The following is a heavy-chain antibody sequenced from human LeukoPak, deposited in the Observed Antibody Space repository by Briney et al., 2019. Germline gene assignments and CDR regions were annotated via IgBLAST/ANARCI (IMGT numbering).Heavy chain of an antibody. Sequence: GGSLRLSCAASGFTFSSYAMTWVRQAPGKGLEWVSSISNSSTYIYYADSVKGRFTISRDNVQNSLSLQMNSLRAEDTAVYYCAKVADSSRAYYFDYWGQGTLVTVSS. V-gene: IGHV3-21*04. CDR3: AKVADSSRAYYFDY. CDR1: GFTFSSYA. J-gene: IGHJ4*02. D-gene: IGHD6-13*01. CDR2: ISNSSTYI.